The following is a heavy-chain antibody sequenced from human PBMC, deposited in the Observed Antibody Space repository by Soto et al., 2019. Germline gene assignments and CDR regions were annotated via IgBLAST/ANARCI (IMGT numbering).Heavy chain of an antibody. Sequence: GGSLRLSCAASWFTVSSNYMSWVRQAPGKGLEWVSVIYSGGSTYYADSVKGRFTISRDNSKNTLYLQMNSLGAEDTAVYYCARLYSYEYYFDYWGQGTLVTVSS. D-gene: IGHD5-18*01. J-gene: IGHJ4*02. CDR3: ARLYSYEYYFDY. CDR1: WFTVSSNY. V-gene: IGHV3-53*01. CDR2: IYSGGST.